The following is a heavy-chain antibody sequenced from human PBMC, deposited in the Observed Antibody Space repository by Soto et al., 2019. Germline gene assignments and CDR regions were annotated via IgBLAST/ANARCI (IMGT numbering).Heavy chain of an antibody. D-gene: IGHD6-19*01. V-gene: IGHV1-18*01. CDR3: ARTLAVAGTAVYYYYGMVV. CDR2: ISAYNGNT. Sequence: QVQLVQSGAEVKKPGASVKVSCKASGYTFTSYGISWVRQAPGQGLEWMGWISAYNGNTNYAQKLQGRVTMTTDTSTSTAYMELRSLRSDDTAVYYCARTLAVAGTAVYYYYGMVVWGQGTTVTVSS. J-gene: IGHJ6*02. CDR1: GYTFTSYG.